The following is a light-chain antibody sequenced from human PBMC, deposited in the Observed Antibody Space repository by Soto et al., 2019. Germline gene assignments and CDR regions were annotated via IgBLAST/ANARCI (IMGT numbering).Light chain of an antibody. Sequence: QSALTQPPSASGSPGQSVTISCTGTSSDVGGYNYVSWYQQHPGKAPKLMISEVSKRPSGVPERFSGSKSGNTASLTVSGLQAADEADYYCSSFAGNNNLVFGGGTKLTVL. CDR3: SSFAGNNNLV. V-gene: IGLV2-8*01. CDR2: EVS. CDR1: SSDVGGYNY. J-gene: IGLJ2*01.